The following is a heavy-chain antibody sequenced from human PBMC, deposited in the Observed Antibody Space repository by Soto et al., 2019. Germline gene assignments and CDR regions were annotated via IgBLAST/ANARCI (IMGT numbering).Heavy chain of an antibody. CDR2: IYYSGST. V-gene: IGHV4-59*01. CDR1: GGSISSYY. D-gene: IGHD2-21*02. Sequence: PSETLSLTCTVSGGSISSYYWSWIRQPPGKGLEWIGYIYYSGSTNYNPSLKSRVTISVDTSKNQFSLKLSSVTAADTAVYYCARVLPNCGGDCMGFDYWGQGTLVTVSS. CDR3: ARVLPNCGGDCMGFDY. J-gene: IGHJ4*02.